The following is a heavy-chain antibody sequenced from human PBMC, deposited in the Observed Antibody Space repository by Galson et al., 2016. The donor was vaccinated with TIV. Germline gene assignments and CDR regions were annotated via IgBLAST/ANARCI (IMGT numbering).Heavy chain of an antibody. CDR2: ISYDGTNK. CDR1: GFTFVNYA. D-gene: IGHD2/OR15-2a*01. J-gene: IGHJ3*02. Sequence: SLRLSCAASGFTFVNYALHWVRQAPGKGLEWVAVISYDGTNKFYADSVKGRFTISRDNSKNTVYLQMNSLRVEDTAVYYCARDGLGVIGIQMWGHAFDIWGRGTMVTASS. V-gene: IGHV3-30*04. CDR3: ARDGLGVIGIQMWGHAFDI.